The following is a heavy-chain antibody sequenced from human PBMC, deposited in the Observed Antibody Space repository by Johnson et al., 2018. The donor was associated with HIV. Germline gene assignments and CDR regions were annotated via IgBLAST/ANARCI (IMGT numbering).Heavy chain of an antibody. J-gene: IGHJ3*01. V-gene: IGHV3-7*01. Sequence: EVQLVESGGGVVQPGRSLRLSCAASGFTFNDNWMGWVRQAPGKGLEWVANIKQDGREKYYVDSVKGRFTISRDNAKNSLYLQMNNLRAEDTAIYYCARVAPFEYYDRPYLVGKCGFDVWGQGTMVSVSS. CDR1: GFTFNDNW. D-gene: IGHD3-22*01. CDR2: IKQDGREK. CDR3: ARVAPFEYYDRPYLVGKCGFDV.